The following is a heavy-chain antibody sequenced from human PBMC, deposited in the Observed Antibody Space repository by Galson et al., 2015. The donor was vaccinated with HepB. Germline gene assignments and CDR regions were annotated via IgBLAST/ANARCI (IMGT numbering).Heavy chain of an antibody. Sequence: SLRLSCAASGFTFSSYAMSWVRQAPGKGLEWVSAISGSGGSTYYADSVKGRFTISRDNSKNTLYLQMNSLRAEDTAVYFCARGLRYSSGWYYFDYWGQGTLVTVSS. J-gene: IGHJ4*02. CDR2: ISGSGGST. V-gene: IGHV3-23*01. D-gene: IGHD6-19*01. CDR1: GFTFSSYA. CDR3: ARGLRYSSGWYYFDY.